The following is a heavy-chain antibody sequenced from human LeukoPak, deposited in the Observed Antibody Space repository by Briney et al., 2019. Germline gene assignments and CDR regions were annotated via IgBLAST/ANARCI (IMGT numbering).Heavy chain of an antibody. CDR1: GGSISSYY. J-gene: IGHJ5*02. CDR2: IYTSGST. D-gene: IGHD6-13*01. V-gene: IGHV4-4*07. Sequence: SETLSLTCTVSGGSISSYYWSWIRQPAGKGLEWIGRIYTSGSTNYNPSLKSRVTMSVDTSKNQFSLKLSSVTAADTAVYYCARESSSSWYGWFDPWGQGTLATVSS. CDR3: ARESSSSWYGWFDP.